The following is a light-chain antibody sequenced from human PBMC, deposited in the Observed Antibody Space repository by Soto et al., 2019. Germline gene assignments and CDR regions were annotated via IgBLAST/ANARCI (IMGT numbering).Light chain of an antibody. CDR3: QYLNGAPTIT. CDR1: LDIRGY. Sequence: DIQLTQSPSFLSASVGDRVTITCRASLDIRGYLAWYQQKPGRVPRLLIYSASTLQSGVPSRFSGSGSGTEFSLTITSLQPEDFATYYCQYLNGAPTITFGQGTRLEI. J-gene: IGKJ5*01. CDR2: SAS. V-gene: IGKV1-9*01.